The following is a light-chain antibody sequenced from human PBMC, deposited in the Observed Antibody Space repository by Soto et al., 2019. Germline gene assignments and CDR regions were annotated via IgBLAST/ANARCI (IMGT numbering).Light chain of an antibody. J-gene: IGKJ4*01. CDR2: DAS. Sequence: DIVLTQSPATLSLSPGERATLSCRASQSVSSYLAWYQQKPGQAPRLLIYDASNRATGIPARFSGSGSGTDFTLTISILEPEDFAVYYCQQRSNWPLTFGGGTKLEIK. CDR1: QSVSSY. CDR3: QQRSNWPLT. V-gene: IGKV3-11*01.